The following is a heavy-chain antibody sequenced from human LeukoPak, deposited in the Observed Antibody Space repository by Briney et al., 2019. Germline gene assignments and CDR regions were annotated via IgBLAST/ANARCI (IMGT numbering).Heavy chain of an antibody. J-gene: IGHJ5*02. V-gene: IGHV1-69*04. CDR3: ARLYASGSP. CDR2: IIPILSIA. D-gene: IGHD3-10*01. Sequence: SVKVSCKTSGGTFSSYAISWVRQAPGQGLEWMGRIIPILSIANYAQKFQGRVTITADKSTSTAYMELSSLRSEDTAVYYCARLYASGSPWGQGTLVTVSS. CDR1: GGTFSSYA.